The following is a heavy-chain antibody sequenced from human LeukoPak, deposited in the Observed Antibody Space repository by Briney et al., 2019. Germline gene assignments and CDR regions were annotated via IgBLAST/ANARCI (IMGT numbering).Heavy chain of an antibody. CDR3: VKFSYGSGNYYKDYFVF. CDR1: GFTFSSFA. Sequence: PGGSLRLSCAASGFTFSSFAINWVRQATGKGLEWVSGISGSGGSTYYADSVKGRFSISRDNSKNTLYLQMNSLRAEDTAVYYCVKFSYGSGNYYKDYFVFWGQGTLVTVSS. CDR2: ISGSGGST. V-gene: IGHV3-23*01. J-gene: IGHJ4*02. D-gene: IGHD3-10*01.